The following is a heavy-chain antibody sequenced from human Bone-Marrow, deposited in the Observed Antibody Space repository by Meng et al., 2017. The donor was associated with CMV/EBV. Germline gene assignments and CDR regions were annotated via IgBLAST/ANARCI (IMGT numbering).Heavy chain of an antibody. V-gene: IGHV3-15*01. J-gene: IGHJ4*02. CDR1: GFTFTNAW. D-gene: IGHD3-22*01. Sequence: WGSLRLSCAASGFTFTNAWMSWVRQAPGKGLEWVGRIKSKTDGGTIDYAAPVKARFTISRYDSKNTLYVQMNSLKTEDTAVYYCTADTSGYVYWGQGTLVTVSS. CDR3: TADTSGYVY. CDR2: IKSKTDGGTI.